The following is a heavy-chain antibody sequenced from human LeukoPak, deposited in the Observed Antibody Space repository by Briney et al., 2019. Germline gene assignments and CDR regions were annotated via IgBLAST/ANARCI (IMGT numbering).Heavy chain of an antibody. Sequence: ASVKVSCKAFGYSFNVYSVHWVRQAPGQRLEWMGWINADTGNTKCSQEFQGRLTITRDTSASTVYMDLSSLKSEDMAVYYCARSGGSRGTVTPPGDFWGQGTLVTVSS. CDR2: INADTGNT. V-gene: IGHV1-3*03. CDR1: GYSFNVYS. CDR3: ARSGGSRGTVTPPGDF. D-gene: IGHD4-17*01. J-gene: IGHJ4*02.